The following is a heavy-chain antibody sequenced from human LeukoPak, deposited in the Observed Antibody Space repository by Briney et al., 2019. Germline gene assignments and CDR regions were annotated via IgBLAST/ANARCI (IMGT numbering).Heavy chain of an antibody. CDR2: ITTSGTYI. V-gene: IGHV3-21*06. CDR1: GFTFTRFN. CDR3: ARPFYYDTNGGEGMDV. Sequence: GGSLRLSCAASGFTFTRFNMNWVRQAPGKGLELISSITTSGTYIYYADSVQGRFTISRDNAKNSLYLQMNSLRAEDTAVYYCARPFYYDTNGGEGMDVWGQGTTVTVSS. D-gene: IGHD2-8*01. J-gene: IGHJ6*02.